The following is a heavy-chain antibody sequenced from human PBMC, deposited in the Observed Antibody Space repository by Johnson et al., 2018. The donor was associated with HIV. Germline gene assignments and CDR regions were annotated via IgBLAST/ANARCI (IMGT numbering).Heavy chain of an antibody. CDR2: ISGSGGST. Sequence: VQLVQSGGGLVQPGASLRLSCSASGFTFSSYAMSWVRQAPGKGLEWVSAISGSGGSTYYADSVKGRFTISRDNSKNTLYLQMNSLRAEDTAVYYCAKMGTGRSKIQFLEWLPIPHAFDIWGQGTMVTVSS. V-gene: IGHV3-23*04. CDR3: AKMGTGRSKIQFLEWLPIPHAFDI. J-gene: IGHJ3*02. D-gene: IGHD3-3*01. CDR1: GFTFSSYA.